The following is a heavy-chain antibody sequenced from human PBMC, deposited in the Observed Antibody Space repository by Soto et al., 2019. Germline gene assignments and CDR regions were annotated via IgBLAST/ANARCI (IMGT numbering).Heavy chain of an antibody. CDR1: GGTFSSYA. Sequence: SVKVSCKASGGTFSSYAISWVRQAPGQGLEWMGGIIPIFGTANYAQKFQGRVTITAHKSTSTAYMELSSLRSEDTAVYYCARGGVPAAILYYYGMDVWGQGTTVTVSS. J-gene: IGHJ6*02. D-gene: IGHD2-2*02. V-gene: IGHV1-69*06. CDR3: ARGGVPAAILYYYGMDV. CDR2: IIPIFGTA.